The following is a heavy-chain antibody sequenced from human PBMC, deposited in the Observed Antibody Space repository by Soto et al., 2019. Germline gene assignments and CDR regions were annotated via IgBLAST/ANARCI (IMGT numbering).Heavy chain of an antibody. D-gene: IGHD3-3*01. Sequence: EVQLVESGGGLVQPGGSLRLSCAASGFTVSSNYMSWVRQAPGKGLEWVSVIYSGGSTYYADSVKGRFTISRDNSKNTLYLQMNSLRAEDTSVYYCARTPPFGVVDYWGQGTLVTVSS. J-gene: IGHJ4*02. CDR3: ARTPPFGVVDY. CDR2: IYSGGST. V-gene: IGHV3-66*01. CDR1: GFTVSSNY.